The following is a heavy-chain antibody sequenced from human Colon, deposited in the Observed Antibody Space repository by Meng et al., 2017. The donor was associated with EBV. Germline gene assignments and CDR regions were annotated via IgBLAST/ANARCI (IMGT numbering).Heavy chain of an antibody. V-gene: IGHV4-31*03. CDR3: ARGPSRWLQFSFDY. CDR1: AGSISSGGYY. CDR2: IYYSGST. D-gene: IGHD5-24*01. J-gene: IGHJ4*02. Sequence: QVHLQRPGPGLARLSQTLSLTFTFSAGSISSGGYYWSWIRQHPGKGLEWIGYIYYSGSTYYNPSLKSRVTISIDTSKNQFSLKLSSVTAADTAVYYCARGPSRWLQFSFDYWGQGTLVTVSS.